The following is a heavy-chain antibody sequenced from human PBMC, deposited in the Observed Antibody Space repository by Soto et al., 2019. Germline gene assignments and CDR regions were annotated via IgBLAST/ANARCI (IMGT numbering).Heavy chain of an antibody. D-gene: IGHD2-8*01. CDR2: ISHDGRIK. CDR1: EFTFNRHA. J-gene: IGHJ4*02. CDR3: ARVSGHVYATLHGPFDY. V-gene: IGHV3-30*04. Sequence: QVQLVESGGGVVQPRRSLRLSCAASEFTFNRHAMHWVRQAPGKGLEWVAVISHDGRIKYYADSVKGRFTISRDNSMNTLDLQMNSLRAEDTAIYFCARVSGHVYATLHGPFDYWGQGTLVTVSS.